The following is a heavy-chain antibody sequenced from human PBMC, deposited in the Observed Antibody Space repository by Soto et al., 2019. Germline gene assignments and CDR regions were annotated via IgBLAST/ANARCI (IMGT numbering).Heavy chain of an antibody. V-gene: IGHV1-46*03. CDR3: SRVDPGETSPFDH. CDR1: GYIFTIYY. CDR2: INPFDGSR. Sequence: VASVKVSCKASGYIFTIYYLHWVRQAPGQGLEWMGWINPFDGSRMFAQSFQGRVTFTRDTSTSTVYMELSGLRSDDTAVYYCSRVDPGETSPFDHWGQGTLVTVSS. D-gene: IGHD3-10*01. J-gene: IGHJ4*02.